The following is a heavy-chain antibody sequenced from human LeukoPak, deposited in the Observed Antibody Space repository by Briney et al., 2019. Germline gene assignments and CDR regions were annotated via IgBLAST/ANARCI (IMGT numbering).Heavy chain of an antibody. CDR1: GFTFSSYA. Sequence: PSGGSLRLSCAASGFTFSSYAMSWVRQAPGKGLEWVSAISGSGGSTYYADSVKGRFTISRDNSKNTLYLQMNSLRAEDTAVYYCAKDIWDYYYYGMDVWGQGTTVTVSS. CDR2: ISGSGGST. D-gene: IGHD7-27*01. CDR3: AKDIWDYYYYGMDV. J-gene: IGHJ6*02. V-gene: IGHV3-23*01.